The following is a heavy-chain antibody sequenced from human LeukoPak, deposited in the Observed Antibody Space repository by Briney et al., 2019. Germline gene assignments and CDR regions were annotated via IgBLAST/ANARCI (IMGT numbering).Heavy chain of an antibody. Sequence: SETLSLTCAVYGGSFSGYYWSWIRQPPGKGLEWIGEINHSGSTNYNPSLESRVTISVDTSKNQFSLKLSSVTAADTAVYYCARSAIVATIRYWFDPWGQGTLVTVSS. CDR3: ARSAIVATIRYWFDP. V-gene: IGHV4-34*01. CDR1: GGSFSGYY. J-gene: IGHJ5*02. CDR2: INHSGST. D-gene: IGHD5-12*01.